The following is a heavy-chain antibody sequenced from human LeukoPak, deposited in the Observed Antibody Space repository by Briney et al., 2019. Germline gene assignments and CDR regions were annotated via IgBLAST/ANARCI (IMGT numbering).Heavy chain of an antibody. D-gene: IGHD6-13*01. V-gene: IGHV1-46*01. CDR2: INPSGGST. CDR1: GYTFTSYY. Sequence: ASVKVSCKASGYTFTSYYMHWVRQAPGQGLEWMGIINPSGGSTSYAQKFQGRVTMTRDTSTSTVHMELSSLRSEDTAVYYCARDRGDSSSLNWFDPWGQGTLVTVSS. J-gene: IGHJ5*02. CDR3: ARDRGDSSSLNWFDP.